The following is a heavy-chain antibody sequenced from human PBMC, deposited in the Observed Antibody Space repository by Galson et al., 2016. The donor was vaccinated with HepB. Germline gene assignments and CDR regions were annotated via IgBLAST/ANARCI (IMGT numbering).Heavy chain of an antibody. V-gene: IGHV5-51*01. Sequence: SGAEVKKPGESLKISCRGSGYRFSSYWIGWVRQMPGKGLEWLGNIYPGDSDTRYSPSFQGQVSISADKSITTAYLQWSSLKASDTAFYYCARRGSGWSLFDSWGQGTLVTVSS. CDR2: IYPGDSDT. CDR3: ARRGSGWSLFDS. D-gene: IGHD6-19*01. CDR1: GYRFSSYW. J-gene: IGHJ4*02.